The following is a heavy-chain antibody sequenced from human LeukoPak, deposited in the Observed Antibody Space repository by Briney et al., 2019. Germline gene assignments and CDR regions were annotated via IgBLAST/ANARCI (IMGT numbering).Heavy chain of an antibody. CDR2: IKQDGSEK. J-gene: IGHJ2*01. V-gene: IGHV3-7*01. Sequence: GGPLRLSCAASGFTFSSYWMSWVRQAPGKGLEWAANIKQDGSEKYYVDSVKGRFTISRDNAKNSLYLQMNSLRAEDTAVYYCARHGRSARAHWYFDLWGRGTLVTVSS. D-gene: IGHD2-8*01. CDR1: GFTFSSYW. CDR3: ARHGRSARAHWYFDL.